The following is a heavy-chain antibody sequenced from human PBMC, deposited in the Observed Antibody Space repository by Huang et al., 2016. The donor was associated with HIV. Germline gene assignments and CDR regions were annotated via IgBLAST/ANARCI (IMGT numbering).Heavy chain of an antibody. D-gene: IGHD5-12*01. V-gene: IGHV3-30-3*01. CDR3: ARDLWLRDLYYYYYMDV. CDR2: ISYDGSNK. Sequence: QVQLVESGGGVIQPGRSLRLSCAASRFTFSNYAMHWVRQDPGKGLECVAVISYDGSNKYYADSVKGRFTISRDNSKNTLYLQMNSLRAEDTAVYYCARDLWLRDLYYYYYMDVWGKGTTVTVSS. CDR1: RFTFSNYA. J-gene: IGHJ6*03.